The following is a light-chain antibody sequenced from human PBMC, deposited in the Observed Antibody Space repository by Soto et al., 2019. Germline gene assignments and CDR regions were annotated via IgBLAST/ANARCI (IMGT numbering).Light chain of an antibody. V-gene: IGKV3-15*01. CDR1: QSISSK. J-gene: IGKJ1*01. Sequence: EIVMTQSPATLSVSPGERVTLSCRASQSISSKLAWSQQKPGQAPRLLIYDASTRATGIPGRFSGSGSGTDFTLTISSLQSEDFAVYYCQQYRDWRTFGQGTTVEIK. CDR2: DAS. CDR3: QQYRDWRT.